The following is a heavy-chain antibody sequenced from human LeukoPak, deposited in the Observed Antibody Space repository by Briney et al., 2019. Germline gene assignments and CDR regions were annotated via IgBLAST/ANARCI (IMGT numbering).Heavy chain of an antibody. J-gene: IGHJ4*02. Sequence: GGSLRLSCSASGFTFNTYGMHWVRQAPGKGLEWVAFIRYDGSDKYYADSVKGRFTISRDNSKNTLYLQMNSLRAEDTAVYYCARGYLATVVTPLFDYWGQGTLVTVSS. CDR2: IRYDGSDK. D-gene: IGHD4-23*01. V-gene: IGHV3-30*02. CDR3: ARGYLATVVTPLFDY. CDR1: GFTFNTYG.